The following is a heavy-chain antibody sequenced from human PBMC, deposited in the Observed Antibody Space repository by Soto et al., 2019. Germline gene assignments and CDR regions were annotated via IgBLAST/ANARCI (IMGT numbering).Heavy chain of an antibody. J-gene: IGHJ4*02. V-gene: IGHV4-30-2*01. CDR3: ARGDYQYSIDY. Sequence: SETLSLTCTVSGDSMTSGDYSWSWIRQPPWKGLEWLGYIYRTGNTHYSPSLKSRVSISQDRSKNQFSLELTSVTAADTAVYYCARGDYQYSIDYWGQGTLVTVSS. CDR2: IYRTGNT. D-gene: IGHD2-2*01. CDR1: GDSMTSGDYS.